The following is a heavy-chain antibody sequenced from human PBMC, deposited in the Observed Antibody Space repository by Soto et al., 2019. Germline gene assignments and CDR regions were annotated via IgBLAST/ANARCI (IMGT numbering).Heavy chain of an antibody. V-gene: IGHV3-23*01. CDR3: AKEPVGPDWYFDL. J-gene: IGHJ2*01. CDR2: ISGSCIST. CDR1: GFTFRSYA. Sequence: DVQLLESGGGLVQPGGSLRLSCAASGFTFRSYAMSWVRQAPGKGLEWVSGISGSCISTHYADSVKGRFTVSRDNSKNTLDLQMNSLRAEDTAVYNCAKEPVGPDWYFDLWGRGTLVTVSS.